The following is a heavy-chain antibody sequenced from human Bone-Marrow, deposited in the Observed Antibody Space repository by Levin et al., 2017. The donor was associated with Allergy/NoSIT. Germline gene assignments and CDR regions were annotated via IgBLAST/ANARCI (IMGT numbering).Heavy chain of an antibody. CDR1: GFSFGTFW. Sequence: SCTASGFSFGTFWMAWVRQAPGKGLEWVAHMNQDGSERYYVDSVKDRFTISRDNAKNTLYLQMTTLRVEDTAVYHCARDIWQLPDYWGQGTLVTVSS. D-gene: IGHD1-7*01. CDR2: MNQDGSER. J-gene: IGHJ4*02. V-gene: IGHV3-7*01. CDR3: ARDIWQLPDY.